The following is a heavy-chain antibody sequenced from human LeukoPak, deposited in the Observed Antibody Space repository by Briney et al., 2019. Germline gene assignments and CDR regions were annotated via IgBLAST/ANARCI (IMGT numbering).Heavy chain of an antibody. CDR1: GFTFSNYA. CDR2: ISSTGGST. J-gene: IGHJ5*02. V-gene: IGHV3-64D*06. Sequence: PGGSLRLSCSASGFTFSNYAMHSVRQAPGKGLEFVSGISSTGGSTNYPDSVKDRFSISRDNSKNTLYLQMTSLRADDTAVYYCVKDQHCSTISCATRTGFDPWGQGTSVTVSS. D-gene: IGHD2-2*01. CDR3: VKDQHCSTISCATRTGFDP.